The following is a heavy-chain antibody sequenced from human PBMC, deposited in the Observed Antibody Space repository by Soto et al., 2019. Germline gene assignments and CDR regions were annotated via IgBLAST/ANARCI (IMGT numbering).Heavy chain of an antibody. V-gene: IGHV3-48*02. CDR1: GFTFSDYS. D-gene: IGHD6-19*01. CDR3: ARRHSSGWFYFDY. J-gene: IGHJ4*02. CDR2: ISSGSSTI. Sequence: GGSLRLSCAASGFTFSDYSMNWVRQGPGKGLEWVSYISSGSSTIYYADSVKGRFTISRDNAKNSLNLQMNSLRDEDTAVYYCARRHSSGWFYFDYWGQGTLVTVSS.